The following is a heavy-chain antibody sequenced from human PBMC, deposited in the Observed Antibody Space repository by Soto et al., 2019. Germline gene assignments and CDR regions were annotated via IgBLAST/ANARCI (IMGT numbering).Heavy chain of an antibody. CDR3: ARRGGDANSYPYYFDY. CDR2: IYYSGNT. V-gene: IGHV4-59*08. D-gene: IGHD2-21*02. Sequence: PSETLSLTCTVSRGSISSYYWSWIRQPPGKGPEWIGYIYYSGNTNYNPSLKSRVTISIDASKNQVSLNLYSVTAADTGVYYCARRGGDANSYPYYFDYWGQGALVTVSS. J-gene: IGHJ4*02. CDR1: RGSISSYY.